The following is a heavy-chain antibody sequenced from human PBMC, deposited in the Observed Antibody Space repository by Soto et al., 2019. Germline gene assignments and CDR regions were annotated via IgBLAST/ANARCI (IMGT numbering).Heavy chain of an antibody. CDR1: GASIGSSY. Sequence: SETLSLTCTVSGASIGSSYWSWLRQPPVEGLEWMGYILYSGSTNYNPALKGRVTITIDPSKNQFSLKLTSVTAADTAVYYCASLGGVYDSSAWGRGTLVTVSS. V-gene: IGHV4-59*08. CDR3: ASLGGVYDSSA. D-gene: IGHD3-22*01. CDR2: ILYSGST. J-gene: IGHJ4*01.